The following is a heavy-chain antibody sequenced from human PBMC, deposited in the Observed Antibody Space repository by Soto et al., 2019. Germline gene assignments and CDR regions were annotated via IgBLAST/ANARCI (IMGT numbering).Heavy chain of an antibody. D-gene: IGHD3-10*01. CDR1: GFSLSTSGVG. J-gene: IGHJ5*02. CDR3: APTHATMGKGWFGP. CDR2: IYWDDDK. V-gene: IGHV2-5*02. Sequence: QITLKESGPTLVKPTQTLTLTCTFSGFSLSTSGVGVGWIRQPPGKALEWLALIYWDDDKRYSPSLKSRLTITTDTAKNQVVLTMTNMDPVDTATYYCAPTHATMGKGWFGPWGQGTLVTVFS.